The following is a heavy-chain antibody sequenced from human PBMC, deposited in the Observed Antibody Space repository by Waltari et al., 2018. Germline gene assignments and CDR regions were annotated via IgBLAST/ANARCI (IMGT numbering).Heavy chain of an antibody. CDR2: INPNSGGT. CDR1: GYNLHGYY. J-gene: IGHJ4*02. V-gene: IGHV1-2*06. Sequence: QVQLVQSGAEGKKPGDSVKVPWKASGYNLHGYYMHWVRQAPGQGLEWMGRINPNSGGTNYAQKFQGRVTMTRDTSISTAYMELSRLRSDDTAVYYCARAPSQLAYFDYWGQGTLVTVSS. D-gene: IGHD1-1*01. CDR3: ARAPSQLAYFDY.